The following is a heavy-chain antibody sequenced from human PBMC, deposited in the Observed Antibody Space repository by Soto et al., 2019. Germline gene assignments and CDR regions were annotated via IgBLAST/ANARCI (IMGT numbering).Heavy chain of an antibody. CDR1: GYSFTDFY. D-gene: IGHD3-16*02. CDR2: ILPNSGVT. Sequence: QVQLVQSGAEVKKPGASVRVSCEASGYSFTDFYLHWVRQAPGQGLEWMGCILPNSGVTKYAEKFQGRTTMTSDTSIDTAYMELSSLTSDDTAVYYCAKIIITFRGVFDDSWSQGTLVTVSS. CDR3: AKIIITFRGVFDDS. J-gene: IGHJ4*02. V-gene: IGHV1-2*02.